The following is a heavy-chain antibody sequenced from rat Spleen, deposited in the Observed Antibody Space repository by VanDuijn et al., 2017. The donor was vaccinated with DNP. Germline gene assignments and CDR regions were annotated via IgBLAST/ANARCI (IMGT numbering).Heavy chain of an antibody. CDR3: VRPHYSYGSYPRY. Sequence: EVQLVESGGGLVQPGRSLKLSCAASGFTFRDYYMAWVRQAPSKGLEWVAYISYDGRSAYNGDSVRGRFTISRDNAKSTLYLQMNSLRSEDMATYYCVRPHYSYGSYPRYWGQGVMVTVSS. J-gene: IGHJ2*01. V-gene: IGHV5-22*01. D-gene: IGHD1-12*02. CDR1: GFTFRDYY. CDR2: ISYDGRSA.